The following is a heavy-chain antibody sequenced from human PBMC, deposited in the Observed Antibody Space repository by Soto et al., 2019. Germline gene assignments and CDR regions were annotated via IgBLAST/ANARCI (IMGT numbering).Heavy chain of an antibody. J-gene: IGHJ4*02. CDR1: GCTFSSYA. Sequence: GGSLRLSCAASGCTFSSYAMSWVRQAPGKGLEWVSAISGSGGSTYYADSVKGRFTISRDNSKNTLYLQMNSLRVEDTAVYYCARDPTYYESSGYPGYWGQGTLVTVSS. D-gene: IGHD3-22*01. CDR3: ARDPTYYESSGYPGY. V-gene: IGHV3-23*01. CDR2: ISGSGGST.